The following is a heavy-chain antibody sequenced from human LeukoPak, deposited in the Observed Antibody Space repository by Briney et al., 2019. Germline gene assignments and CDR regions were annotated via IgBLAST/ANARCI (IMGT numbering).Heavy chain of an antibody. CDR2: ISPSGST. CDR1: GGSFSDYY. Sequence: PPETLSLTCAVYGGSFSDYYWSWIRQSPGKGLEWIGEISPSGSTNYKTSLKSRVTISMDTSKIQFSLRLNSVTAADTAVYYCAGDHYLALKSWGQGTLVTVSS. V-gene: IGHV4-34*01. J-gene: IGHJ5*02. D-gene: IGHD1-14*01. CDR3: AGDHYLALKS.